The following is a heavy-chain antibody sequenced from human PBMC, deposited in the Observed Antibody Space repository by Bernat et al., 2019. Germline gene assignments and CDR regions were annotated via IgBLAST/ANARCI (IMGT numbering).Heavy chain of an antibody. CDR2: IYYSGST. V-gene: IGHV4-39*01. D-gene: IGHD3-10*01. J-gene: IGHJ4*02. Sequence: QLQLQESGPGLVKPSETLSLTCTVSGGSISSSSYYWGWIRQPPGKGLEWIGSIYYSGSTYYNPSLKSRVTISVDTSKNQFSVKLSSVTAADTAVYYCATRGAANIFDYWGQGTLVTVSS. CDR1: GGSISSSSYY. CDR3: ATRGAANIFDY.